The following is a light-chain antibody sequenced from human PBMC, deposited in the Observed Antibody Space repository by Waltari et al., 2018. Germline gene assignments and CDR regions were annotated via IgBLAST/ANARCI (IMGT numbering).Light chain of an antibody. J-gene: IGLJ3*02. CDR3: LMYMGSGIWV. Sequence: QTVVTQDPSLSVAPGGTVQLTCALISTAVSTTSYVTWYHQTPGQAPRTAVYKTHSRSSGVPDRFSGSILGNNAALTITGAQADDESDYYCLMYMGSGIWVFGGGTKLTVL. CDR2: KTH. V-gene: IGLV8-61*01. CDR1: STAVSTTSY.